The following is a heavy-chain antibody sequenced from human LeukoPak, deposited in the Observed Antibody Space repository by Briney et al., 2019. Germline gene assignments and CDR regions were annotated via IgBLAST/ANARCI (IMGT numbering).Heavy chain of an antibody. CDR1: GFTFPTYW. CDR2: IDSDGSRT. J-gene: IGHJ6*02. Sequence: PGGSLRLSCATSGFTFPTYWMHWVRQPPGKGLLWVSRIDSDGSRTTYADSVNGRFTISRDNAKNTLYLQMNSLRVEDTAVYYCARYSYGMDVWGQGTTVTASS. V-gene: IGHV3-74*01. CDR3: ARYSYGMDV.